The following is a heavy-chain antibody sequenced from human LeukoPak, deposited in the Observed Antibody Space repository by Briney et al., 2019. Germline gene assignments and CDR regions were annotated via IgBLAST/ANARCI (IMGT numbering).Heavy chain of an antibody. Sequence: GGSLRLSCAASGFTLSSYAMHGVRQAPGKCLEWVAVISYDGRNTFNADSVKGRFTISRDNSENTLYLQMNSLRAEDTAVYYCVRDASYCSGGSCYTAECFQDWGQGTLVTVSS. CDR1: GFTLSSYA. CDR2: ISYDGRNT. D-gene: IGHD2-15*01. V-gene: IGHV3-30*04. CDR3: VRDASYCSGGSCYTAECFQD. J-gene: IGHJ1*01.